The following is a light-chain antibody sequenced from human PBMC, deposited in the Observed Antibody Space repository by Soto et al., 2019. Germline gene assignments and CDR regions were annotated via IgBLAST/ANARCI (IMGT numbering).Light chain of an antibody. J-gene: IGLJ2*01. Sequence: QSVLTQPPSASGSPGQSVTISCTGTPSDVGGSNSVSWYQQHPGKAPNLMIYDVNKRPSGVPDRFSGSKSGNTASLTVSGLQAEDEAYYFCSSYAPSDVVFGGGTKVTVL. CDR1: PSDVGGSNS. CDR2: DVN. CDR3: SSYAPSDVV. V-gene: IGLV2-8*01.